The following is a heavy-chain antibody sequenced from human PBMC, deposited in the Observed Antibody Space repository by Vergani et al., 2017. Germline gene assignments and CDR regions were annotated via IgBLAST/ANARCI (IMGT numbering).Heavy chain of an antibody. V-gene: IGHV3-21*01. CDR2: ISSSSSYI. CDR1: GFTFSSYS. D-gene: IGHD6-19*01. J-gene: IGHJ4*02. CDR3: ASAGGFYSSGWG. Sequence: EVQLVESGGGLVKRGGSLRLSCAASGFTFSSYSMNWVRQAPGKGLEWVSSISSSSSYIHYSDSLKGRFTISRDNAKSSLYLQMNSLRAEDTAVYYCASAGGFYSSGWGWGQGTLVTVSS.